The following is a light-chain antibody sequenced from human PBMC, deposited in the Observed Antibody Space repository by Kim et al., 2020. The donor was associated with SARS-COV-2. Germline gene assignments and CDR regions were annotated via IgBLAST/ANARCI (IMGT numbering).Light chain of an antibody. Sequence: SPGERATLPCRASQSVSSNLAWYQQKPGQAPRLLIYGASTRATGIPARFSGSGSGTEFILTISSLQSEDFAVYYCQQYNNWPPWTFGQGTKVDIK. CDR1: QSVSSN. CDR3: QQYNNWPPWT. J-gene: IGKJ1*01. V-gene: IGKV3-15*01. CDR2: GAS.